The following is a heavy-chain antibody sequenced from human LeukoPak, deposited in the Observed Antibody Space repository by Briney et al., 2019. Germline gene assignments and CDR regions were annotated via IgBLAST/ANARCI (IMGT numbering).Heavy chain of an antibody. CDR2: IGGSGGST. Sequence: GGSLRLSCAASGFTFSSYAMSWVRQAPGKGLEWVSAIGGSGGSTYYADSVKGRFTISRDNSKNTLYLQMNSLRAEDTAVYYCAKEGVVVVTANYYFDYWGQGTLVTVSS. D-gene: IGHD2-21*02. J-gene: IGHJ4*02. V-gene: IGHV3-23*01. CDR1: GFTFSSYA. CDR3: AKEGVVVVTANYYFDY.